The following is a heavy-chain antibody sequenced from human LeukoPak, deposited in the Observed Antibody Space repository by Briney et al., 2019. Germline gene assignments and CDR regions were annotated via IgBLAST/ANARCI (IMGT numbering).Heavy chain of an antibody. J-gene: IGHJ4*02. Sequence: GGSLRLSCVASGFTFSRYAMHWVRQAPGKGLEWVSYISSSGSTIYNADSVKGRFTISRDNAKNSLYLQMNSLRAEDTAVYYYARERGYSGYDYFIDSPSDYWGQGTLVTVSS. CDR3: ARERGYSGYDYFIDSPSDY. D-gene: IGHD5-12*01. CDR1: GFTFSRYA. CDR2: ISSSGSTI. V-gene: IGHV3-48*03.